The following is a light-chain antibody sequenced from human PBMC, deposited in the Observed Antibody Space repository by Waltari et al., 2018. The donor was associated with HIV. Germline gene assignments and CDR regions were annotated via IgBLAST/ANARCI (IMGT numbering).Light chain of an antibody. Sequence: QYAMTQPPSASGSPGQSVTISCTGTTSDIGGYNYVSWYQQHPGEAPRPIIYDATIRPSVVPDRFSRSKTGNTASRAFSGLPAEDEAEYYCNSYAGSSKSYVFGTGTKVTVL. V-gene: IGLV2-8*01. CDR3: NSYAGSSKSYV. J-gene: IGLJ1*01. CDR1: TSDIGGYNY. CDR2: DAT.